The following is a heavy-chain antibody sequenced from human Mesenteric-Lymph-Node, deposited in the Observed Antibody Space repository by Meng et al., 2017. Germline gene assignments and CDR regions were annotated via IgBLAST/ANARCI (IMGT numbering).Heavy chain of an antibody. CDR1: GFTFSDHY. D-gene: IGHD3-3*01. CDR3: ARGGRVRFLEWLSSPYYYGMDV. CDR2: TRNKANSYTT. V-gene: IGHV3-72*01. J-gene: IGHJ6*02. Sequence: GESLKISCAASGFTFSDHYMDWVRQAPGKGLEWVGRTRNKANSYTTEYAASVKGRFTISRDDSKNLLYLQMNSLKTEDTAVYYCARGGRVRFLEWLSSPYYYGMDVWGQGTTVTVSS.